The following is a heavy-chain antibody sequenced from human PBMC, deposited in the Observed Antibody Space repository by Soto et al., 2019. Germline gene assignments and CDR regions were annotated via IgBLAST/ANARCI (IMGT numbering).Heavy chain of an antibody. CDR1: GGSISSGGYY. CDR3: ARGITIFGVVIMGYFDY. V-gene: IGHV4-31*03. Sequence: QVQLQESGPGLVKPSQTLSLTCTVSGGSISSGGYYWSWIRQHPGKGLEWIGYIYYSGSTYYNPSLKSRVTISVDTSKNQFSLKLSSVTAAATAVYYCARGITIFGVVIMGYFDYWGQGTLVTVPS. J-gene: IGHJ4*02. D-gene: IGHD3-3*01. CDR2: IYYSGST.